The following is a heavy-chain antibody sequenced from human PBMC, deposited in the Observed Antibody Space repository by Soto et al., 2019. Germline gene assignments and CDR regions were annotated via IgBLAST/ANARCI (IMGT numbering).Heavy chain of an antibody. CDR2: ISSSSSYI. J-gene: IGHJ4*02. CDR3: ARDRRIQGCSSTSCYVRLDY. D-gene: IGHD2-2*01. V-gene: IGHV3-21*01. CDR1: VFTFISYS. Sequence: PGGSLRLSCGASVFTFISYSMNWVRQAPGKGLEWVSSISSSSSYIYYADSVKGRFTISRDNAKNSLYLQMNSLRAEDTAVYYCARDRRIQGCSSTSCYVRLDYWGQGTLVTVSS.